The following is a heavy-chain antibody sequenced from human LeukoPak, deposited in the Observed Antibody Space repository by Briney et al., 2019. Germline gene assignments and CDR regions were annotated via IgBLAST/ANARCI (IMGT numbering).Heavy chain of an antibody. J-gene: IGHJ4*02. D-gene: IGHD3-10*01. CDR1: GFTFDDYG. CDR3: ARGGDPFDY. Sequence: PGGSLRLSCEASGFTFDDYGLSWVRQAPGKGLEWVSYIRSSSSTIYYADSVKGRFTISSGNAKDSLYLQMNSLRAEDTAVYYCARGGDPFDYWGQGTLVTVSS. CDR2: IRSSSSTI. V-gene: IGHV3-48*01.